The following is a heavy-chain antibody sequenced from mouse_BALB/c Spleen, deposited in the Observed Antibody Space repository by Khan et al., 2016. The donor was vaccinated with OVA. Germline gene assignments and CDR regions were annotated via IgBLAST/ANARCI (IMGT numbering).Heavy chain of an antibody. CDR3: ARRYYYGQWYFDV. J-gene: IGHJ1*01. CDR1: GYSITSDYA. CDR2: ISYSGST. Sequence: EVQLQESGPGLVKPSQSLSLTCTVTGYSITSDYAWNWIRQFPGNKLEWMGYISYSGSTSYHPSLKSRISIFRDTSKNQFFLQLSSVTTEDTATYYCARRYYYGQWYFDVWGAGPTVTVSS. D-gene: IGHD1-1*01. V-gene: IGHV3-2*02.